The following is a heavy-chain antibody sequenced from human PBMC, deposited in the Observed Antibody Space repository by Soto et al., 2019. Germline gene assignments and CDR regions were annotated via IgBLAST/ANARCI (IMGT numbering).Heavy chain of an antibody. CDR1: GGSISSSNW. D-gene: IGHD4-17*01. J-gene: IGHJ4*02. V-gene: IGHV4-4*02. Sequence: QVQLQESGPGLVKPSGTLSLTCAVSGGSISSSNWWSWVRQPPGKGLEWIGEIYHSGSTNYNPSLKSRVTVSVDKSKNHSSLKPSSVTAADTAVYYCAPSPVIDYGDYFDYWGQGTLVTVSS. CDR2: IYHSGST. CDR3: APSPVIDYGDYFDY.